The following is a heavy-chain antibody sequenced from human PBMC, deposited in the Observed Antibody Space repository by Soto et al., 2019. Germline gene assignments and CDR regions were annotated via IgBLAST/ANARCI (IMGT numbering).Heavy chain of an antibody. Sequence: WWSLRLSCSASVFTFSSYWMNWVRQAPGKGLEWVANINQDGNEDNLLDSVKGRFTISRDNAKNSLFLQMNSLRVDDTAVYYCARTGDGHHDFLDYWGQGALVTVSS. V-gene: IGHV3-7*01. D-gene: IGHD1-1*01. CDR1: VFTFSSYW. J-gene: IGHJ4*02. CDR2: INQDGNED. CDR3: ARTGDGHHDFLDY.